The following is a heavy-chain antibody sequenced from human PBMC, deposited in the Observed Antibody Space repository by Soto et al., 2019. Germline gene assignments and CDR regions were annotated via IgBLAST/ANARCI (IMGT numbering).Heavy chain of an antibody. Sequence: GGSLRPSCAASGFTFTSYTMNWVRQAPGKGLEWVSSISSSSDYIYYADSMKGRVTISRDNAKNSLFLDMNSLTGEDTAVYYCARARVYATGPLDPWGQGTQVTVSS. CDR1: GFTFTSYT. V-gene: IGHV3-21*06. CDR3: ARARVYATGPLDP. CDR2: ISSSSDYI. J-gene: IGHJ5*02. D-gene: IGHD6-13*01.